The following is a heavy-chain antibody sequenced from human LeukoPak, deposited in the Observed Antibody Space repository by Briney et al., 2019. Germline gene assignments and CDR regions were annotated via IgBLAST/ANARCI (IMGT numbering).Heavy chain of an antibody. V-gene: IGHV3-21*01. CDR1: GFTFSSYS. CDR3: ARGLTIEHWFDP. CDR2: ISGSSGYI. Sequence: SGGSLRLSCAASGFTFSSYSMNWVRQAPGKGLEWVSSISGSSGYIYYADSVKGRFTISRDNAKNSLYLQMNSLRAEDTAVYYCARGLTIEHWFDPWGQGTLVTVSP. D-gene: IGHD3-10*01. J-gene: IGHJ5*02.